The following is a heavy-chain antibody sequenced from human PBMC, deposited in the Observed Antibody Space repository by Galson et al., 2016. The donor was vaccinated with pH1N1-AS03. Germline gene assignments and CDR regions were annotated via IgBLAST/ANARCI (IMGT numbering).Heavy chain of an antibody. CDR3: ARGKELAPPFNWFDP. CDR1: GGTSRTSA. Sequence: SVKVSCKASGGTSRTSAFNWVRQAPGQGLEWMGGIIPVFGPVIYSQKFQGRVTITTNESTCTAYMELSSLRSDDSAVYYCARGKELAPPFNWFDPWGQGTLVTVSS. J-gene: IGHJ5*02. D-gene: IGHD1-7*01. CDR2: IIPVFGPV. V-gene: IGHV1-69*05.